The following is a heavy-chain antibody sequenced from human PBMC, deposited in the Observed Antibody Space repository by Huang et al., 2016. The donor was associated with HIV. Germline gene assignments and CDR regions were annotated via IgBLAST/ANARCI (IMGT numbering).Heavy chain of an antibody. J-gene: IGHJ3*02. CDR3: ARHFSYYDSSGYTPWDAFDI. CDR2: IYNRGST. V-gene: IGHV4-39*01. Sequence: QLQLQGSGPGLVKPSETLSLTCTVSGGSITSSSYYWGWIRQPPGKGLGWVGSIYNRGSTDYNPSRKSLVPVSVDTSKNQFSLKLSSVTAADTAVYYCARHFSYYDSSGYTPWDAFDIWGQGTMVTVSS. CDR1: GGSITSSSYY. D-gene: IGHD3-22*01.